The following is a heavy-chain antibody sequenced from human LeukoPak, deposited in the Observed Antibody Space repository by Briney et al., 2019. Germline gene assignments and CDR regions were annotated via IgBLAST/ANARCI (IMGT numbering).Heavy chain of an antibody. J-gene: IGHJ6*02. Sequence: GGSLRLSCAASGFTFSSYGMHWVCQSPGRGLEWVSFISFDGSNEFYADSLKGRFTISRDNAKDTLYLQMDSLRAEDTALYYCAREEHDYVWGSYRYYYYYGIDVWGQGTTVTVSS. D-gene: IGHD3-16*02. V-gene: IGHV3-30*03. CDR3: AREEHDYVWGSYRYYYYYGIDV. CDR2: ISFDGSNE. CDR1: GFTFSSYG.